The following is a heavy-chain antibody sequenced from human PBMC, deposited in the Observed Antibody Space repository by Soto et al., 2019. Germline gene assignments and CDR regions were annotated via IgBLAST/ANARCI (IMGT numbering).Heavy chain of an antibody. CDR2: VSAYNGNT. CDR3: AREVSLSGKWLARYTNWFAP. V-gene: IGHV1-18*01. CDR1: GYTFTSYG. D-gene: IGHD6-19*01. Sequence: QVQLVQSGAEVKKPGASVKVSCKASGYTFTSYGISWVRQAPGQGLEWMGWVSAYNGNTNYAQKLQGRVTMTTDTSTSTAYMELRSLRSDDTAVYYCAREVSLSGKWLARYTNWFAPWGQGTLVTVSS. J-gene: IGHJ5*02.